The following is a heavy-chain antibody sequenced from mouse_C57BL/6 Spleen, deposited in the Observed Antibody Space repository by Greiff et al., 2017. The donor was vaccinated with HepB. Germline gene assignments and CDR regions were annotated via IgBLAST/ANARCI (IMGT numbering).Heavy chain of an antibody. V-gene: IGHV1-80*01. CDR3: ARSGNLDVPTWFAY. J-gene: IGHJ3*01. CDR1: GYAFSSYW. Sequence: VMLVESGAELVKPGASVKISCKASGYAFSSYWMNWVKQRPGKGLEWIGQIYPGDGDTNYNGKFKGKATLTADKSSSTAYMQLSSLTSEDSAVYFCARSGNLDVPTWFAYWGQGTLVTVSA. D-gene: IGHD3-1*01. CDR2: IYPGDGDT.